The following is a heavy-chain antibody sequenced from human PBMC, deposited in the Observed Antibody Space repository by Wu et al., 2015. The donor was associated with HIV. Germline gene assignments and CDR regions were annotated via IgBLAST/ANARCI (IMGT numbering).Heavy chain of an antibody. CDR2: MNPNSGNT. D-gene: IGHD3-10*01. Sequence: QVQLVQSGAEVKKPGASVKVSCKASGYTFTSYDINWVRQATGQGLEWMGWMNPNSGNTGYAQKFQGRVTMTRNTSISTAYMELSSLRSEDTAVYYCARVSSMVRGVPLKYWGQGTLVTVSS. J-gene: IGHJ4*02. CDR1: GYTFTSYD. V-gene: IGHV1-8*01. CDR3: ARVSSMVRGVPLKY.